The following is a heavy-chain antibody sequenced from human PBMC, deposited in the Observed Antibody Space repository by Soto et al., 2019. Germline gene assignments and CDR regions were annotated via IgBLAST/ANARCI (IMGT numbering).Heavy chain of an antibody. Sequence: GSGPTLVNPTQTLTLTCTVSGFSLSASGEGVGWIRQPPGKALEWLGVLYWHDNTRYTRYSPSLKNRLAITEDTSKNQVVLTLTNMDPVDTATYYCAHMSYDFWSGYFGSWFDPWGQGTLVTVSS. CDR3: AHMSYDFWSGYFGSWFDP. CDR1: GFSLSASGEG. V-gene: IGHV2-5*01. J-gene: IGHJ5*02. D-gene: IGHD3-3*01. CDR2: LYWHDNT.